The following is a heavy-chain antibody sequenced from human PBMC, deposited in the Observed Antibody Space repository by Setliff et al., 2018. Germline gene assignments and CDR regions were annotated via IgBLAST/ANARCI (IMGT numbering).Heavy chain of an antibody. V-gene: IGHV3-33*08. CDR3: ARNWVTAQHYYYGMDV. Sequence: GGSLRLSCAASGFTFSSYWMSWVRQAPGKGLEWVAVIWYDGTNKYYADSVKGRFTISRDNSKNTLYLQMNSLRAEDTAVYYCARNWVTAQHYYYGMDVWGQGTTVTVSS. D-gene: IGHD2-21*02. J-gene: IGHJ6*02. CDR1: GFTFSSYW. CDR2: IWYDGTNK.